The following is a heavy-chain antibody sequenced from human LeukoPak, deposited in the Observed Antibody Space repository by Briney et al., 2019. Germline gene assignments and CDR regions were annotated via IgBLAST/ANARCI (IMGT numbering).Heavy chain of an antibody. CDR2: IIPIFGTA. D-gene: IGHD2-2*01. CDR3: ARDNREYQPTGH. J-gene: IGHJ4*02. CDR1: GGTFSSYA. V-gene: IGHV1-69*05. Sequence: SVKVSCKASGGTFSSYAISWVRQAPGQGLEWMGGIIPIFGTANYAQKFQGRVTMTTDTSTSTAYMELRSLRSDDTAVYYCARDNREYQPTGHWGQGTLVTVSS.